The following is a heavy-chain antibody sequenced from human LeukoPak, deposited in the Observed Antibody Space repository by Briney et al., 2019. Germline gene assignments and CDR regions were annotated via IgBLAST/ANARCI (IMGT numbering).Heavy chain of an antibody. Sequence: GGSLRLSCAASGFTFSSYWMSWVRQAPGKGLEWVANIKQDGSEKYYVDSVKGRFTISRDNAKNSLYRQMNSLRAEDTAVYYCARDPRVPGTLFPSFDYWGQGTLVTVSS. CDR2: IKQDGSEK. J-gene: IGHJ4*02. CDR3: ARDPRVPGTLFPSFDY. D-gene: IGHD2/OR15-2a*01. V-gene: IGHV3-7*01. CDR1: GFTFSSYW.